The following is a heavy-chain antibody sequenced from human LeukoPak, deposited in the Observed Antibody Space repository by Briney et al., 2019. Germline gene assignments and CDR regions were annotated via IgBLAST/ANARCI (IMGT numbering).Heavy chain of an antibody. J-gene: IGHJ5*02. CDR3: ARVKKNWNYGNWFDP. CDR2: IYYSGST. V-gene: IGHV4-31*03. D-gene: IGHD1-7*01. CDR1: GGSISSGGYY. Sequence: SQTPSLTCTVSGGSISSGGYYWSWIRQHPGKGLEWIGYIYYSGSTYYNPSLKSRVTISVDTSKNQFSLKLSSVTAADTAVYYCARVKKNWNYGNWFDPWGQGTLVTVSS.